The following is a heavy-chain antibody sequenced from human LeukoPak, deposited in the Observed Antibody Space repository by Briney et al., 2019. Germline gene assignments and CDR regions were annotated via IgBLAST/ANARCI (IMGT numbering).Heavy chain of an antibody. Sequence: SETLSLTCTVSGGSISSYYWSWIRQPPGKGLEWIGYIYYSGSTNYNPSLKSRVTISVDTSKNQFSLKLSSVTAADTAVYYCARARGDYYYYYGMDVWGQGTTVTVPS. CDR1: GGSISSYY. J-gene: IGHJ6*02. CDR3: ARARGDYYYYYGMDV. V-gene: IGHV4-59*01. CDR2: IYYSGST.